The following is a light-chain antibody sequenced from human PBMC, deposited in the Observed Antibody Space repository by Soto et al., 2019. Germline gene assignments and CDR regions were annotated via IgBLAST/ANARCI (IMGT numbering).Light chain of an antibody. V-gene: IGKV3-20*01. CDR1: QTVSTSY. Sequence: EIVLTQSPGTLSLSPGERATLSCRASQTVSTSYVAWYQQKPGQAPRLLIYGASSRATGIPARFSGSGSGTDYTLTISRLEPEDFAVYYCQQYGFSLIAFGGGTKVEI. J-gene: IGKJ4*01. CDR2: GAS. CDR3: QQYGFSLIA.